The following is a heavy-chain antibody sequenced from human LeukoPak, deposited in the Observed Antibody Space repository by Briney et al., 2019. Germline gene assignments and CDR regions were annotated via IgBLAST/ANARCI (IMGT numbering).Heavy chain of an antibody. CDR2: IIPIFGTA. CDR1: GGTFSSYA. D-gene: IGHD6-19*01. J-gene: IGHJ4*02. Sequence: SVKVSCKASGGTFSSYAISWVRQAPGQGLEWMGGIIPIFGTANYAQKFQGRVTITADESTSTAYMELSSLRSEDTAVYYCARDNGDGIHRYSSGWRPGGNYFDYWGQGTLVTVSS. CDR3: ARDNGDGIHRYSSGWRPGGNYFDY. V-gene: IGHV1-69*01.